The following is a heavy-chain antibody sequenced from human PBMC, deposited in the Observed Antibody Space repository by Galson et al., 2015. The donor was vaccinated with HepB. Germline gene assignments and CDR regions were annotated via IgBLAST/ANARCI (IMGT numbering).Heavy chain of an antibody. D-gene: IGHD4-17*01. J-gene: IGHJ4*02. CDR2: ISSSSSYI. CDR3: ARGMNYGDYDY. CDR1: GFTFSSYS. Sequence: SLRLSCAASGFTFSSYSVNWVRQAPGKGLEWVSSISSSSSYIYYADSVKGRFTISRDNTKNSLYLQMNSLRAEDTAVYYCARGMNYGDYDYWGQGTLVTVSS. V-gene: IGHV3-21*01.